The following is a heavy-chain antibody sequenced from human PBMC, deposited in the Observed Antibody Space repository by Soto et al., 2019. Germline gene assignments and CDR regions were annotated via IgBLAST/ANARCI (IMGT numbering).Heavy chain of an antibody. CDR3: GILPPRIELTLPPIPT. Sequence: QVQLLQPGPGLVKPSGTLSLTCAVSGGSVSSTNWWTWVRQSPGKGLEWIGEIYHSGTATYNPSLRGRVTISVDKPNNQFSLKMRYMSAADTAVYYCGILPPRIELTLPPIPTWGQGTLVAVSS. CDR1: GGSVSSTNW. V-gene: IGHV4-4*02. J-gene: IGHJ4*02. D-gene: IGHD2-8*01. CDR2: IYHSGTA.